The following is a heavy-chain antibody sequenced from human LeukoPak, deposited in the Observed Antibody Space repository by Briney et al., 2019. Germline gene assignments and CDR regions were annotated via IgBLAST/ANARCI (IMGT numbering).Heavy chain of an antibody. Sequence: GESLKISRKGSGYSFTSYWIGWVRQMPGKGLEWMGIIYPGDSDTRYSPSFQGQVTISADKSISTAYLQWSSLKASDTAMYYCARIYRSRGVIRWFDPWGQGTLVTVSS. D-gene: IGHD3-10*01. CDR1: GYSFTSYW. V-gene: IGHV5-51*01. J-gene: IGHJ5*02. CDR3: ARIYRSRGVIRWFDP. CDR2: IYPGDSDT.